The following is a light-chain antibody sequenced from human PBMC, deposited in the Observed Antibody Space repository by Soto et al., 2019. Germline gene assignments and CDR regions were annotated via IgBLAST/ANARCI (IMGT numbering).Light chain of an antibody. Sequence: QSVLTQPASVSGSPGQSITISCTGTSGDFGGYNFVSWYQQYPGKAPKLMIHDVTARPSGVSIRFSGSKSGTTASLTISGLQPEDEADYYCCSYAGSTSYVFGTGTKLTVL. CDR2: DVT. J-gene: IGLJ1*01. CDR3: CSYAGSTSYV. CDR1: SGDFGGYNF. V-gene: IGLV2-14*01.